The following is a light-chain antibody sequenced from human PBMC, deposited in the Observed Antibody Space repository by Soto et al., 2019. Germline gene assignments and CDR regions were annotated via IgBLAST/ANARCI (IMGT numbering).Light chain of an antibody. J-gene: IGKJ5*01. CDR1: QSVDRY. CDR2: DTS. Sequence: EIVLTQSPGTLSLSPGERATLSCRASQSVDRYLAWYQQKPGQAPRLLIYDTSNKATGIPARFSRSGSGTDFTLTISSLEPEDFAVYYCQQRSNWAITFGQGTRLEIK. CDR3: QQRSNWAIT. V-gene: IGKV3-11*01.